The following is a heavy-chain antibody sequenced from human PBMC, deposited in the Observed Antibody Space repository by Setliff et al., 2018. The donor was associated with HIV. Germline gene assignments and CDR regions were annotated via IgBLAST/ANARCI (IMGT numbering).Heavy chain of an antibody. CDR2: IYYSGNT. CDR1: GGSISTSSSY. CDR3: ARDRRDDYYLTAYFDS. Sequence: SETLSLTCTVSGGSISTSSSYWGWIRQPPGKGLEWIGSIYYSGNTYFSPSLKSRITISVDTSKNQFSLKLTSVTATDTAVYYCARDRRDDYYLTAYFDSLGQGTVVTVSS. D-gene: IGHD1-26*01. V-gene: IGHV4-39*07. J-gene: IGHJ4*02.